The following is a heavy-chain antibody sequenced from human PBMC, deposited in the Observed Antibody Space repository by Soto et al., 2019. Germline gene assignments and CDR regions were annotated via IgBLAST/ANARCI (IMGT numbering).Heavy chain of an antibody. Sequence: QVPLVESGGGVVQPGGSLRLSCAASGFTFGTYAMHWVRQAPGKGLEWVAVIYYDGSNRYNGEAVKGRFTISRDSSKSTLYLQMSSLRAEDTAVYYCARAFCTNCVCYYFFDSWGHGTLVTVSS. V-gene: IGHV3-33*01. J-gene: IGHJ4*01. CDR2: IYYDGSNR. CDR3: ARAFCTNCVCYYFFDS. D-gene: IGHD2-8*01. CDR1: GFTFGTYA.